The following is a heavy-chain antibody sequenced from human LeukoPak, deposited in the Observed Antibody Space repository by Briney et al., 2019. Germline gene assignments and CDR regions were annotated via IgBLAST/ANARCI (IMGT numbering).Heavy chain of an antibody. Sequence: GGXXGLSCAASGFTFSSYAMSWVRQAPGKGLEGVSAISGSCGSTYYADSVNGLFTLSRDNSKNTLYLQMHSLRAEDTAVYYCAKDEQQQLALYYFDYWGQGTLVTVSS. D-gene: IGHD6-13*01. CDR2: ISGSCGST. J-gene: IGHJ4*02. CDR1: GFTFSSYA. CDR3: AKDEQQQLALYYFDY. V-gene: IGHV3-23*01.